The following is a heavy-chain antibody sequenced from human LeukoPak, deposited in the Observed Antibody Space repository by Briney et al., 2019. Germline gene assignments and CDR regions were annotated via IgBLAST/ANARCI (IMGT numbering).Heavy chain of an antibody. J-gene: IGHJ4*03. Sequence: GGSLRLSCAAPGFTFSSYAMTWVRQAPGKGLEWVSGISGSGGNTYYANSVKGRFTISRDNSKSTLYLQMNNLGAEDTALYYCAKCMAEPGTCYFDNWGRGTLVTVSS. V-gene: IGHV3-23*01. CDR3: AKCMAEPGTCYFDN. D-gene: IGHD6-13*01. CDR2: ISGSGGNT. CDR1: GFTFSSYA.